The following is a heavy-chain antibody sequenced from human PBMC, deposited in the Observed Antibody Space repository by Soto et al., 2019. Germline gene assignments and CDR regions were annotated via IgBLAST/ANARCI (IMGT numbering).Heavy chain of an antibody. D-gene: IGHD2-2*01. CDR1: GFTFSSYS. CDR3: ARGYCSSTSCSGDNQSESDY. V-gene: IGHV3-48*01. CDR2: ISSSSSTI. Sequence: GGSLRLSCAASGFTFSSYSMNWVRQAPGKGLEWVSYISSSSSTIYYADSVKGRFTISRDNAKNSLYLQMNSLRAEDTAVYYCARGYCSSTSCSGDNQSESDYWGQGTLVTVSS. J-gene: IGHJ4*02.